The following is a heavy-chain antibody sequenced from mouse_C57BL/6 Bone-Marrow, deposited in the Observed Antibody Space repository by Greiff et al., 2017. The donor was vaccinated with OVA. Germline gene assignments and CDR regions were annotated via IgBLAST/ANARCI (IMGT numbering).Heavy chain of an antibody. D-gene: IGHD4-1*01. Sequence: EVKVEESGGGLVKPGGSLKLSCAASGFTFSSYAMSWVRQTPEKRLEWVATISDGGSYTYYPDNVKGRFTISRDNAKNNLYLQMSHLKSEDTAMYYCARDLGYAMDYWGQGTSVTVSS. J-gene: IGHJ4*01. CDR3: ARDLGYAMDY. CDR1: GFTFSSYA. CDR2: ISDGGSYT. V-gene: IGHV5-4*01.